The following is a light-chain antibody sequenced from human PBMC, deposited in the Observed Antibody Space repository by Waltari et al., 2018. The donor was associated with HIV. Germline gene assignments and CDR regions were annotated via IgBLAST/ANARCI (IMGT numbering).Light chain of an antibody. Sequence: SYELTQPPSVSVSPGQTARITCSGDTLSSKYTSCYQQKPGQAPILVIFTDSERPSGILERFSGSISVTTVTLTISEVQTEDEADYYCQSADHSDSCVFGTGTTLTVL. J-gene: IGLJ1*01. CDR3: QSADHSDSCV. V-gene: IGLV3-25*03. CDR2: TDS. CDR1: TLSSKY.